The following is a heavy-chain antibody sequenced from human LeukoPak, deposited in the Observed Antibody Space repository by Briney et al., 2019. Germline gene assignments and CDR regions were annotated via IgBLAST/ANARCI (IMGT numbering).Heavy chain of an antibody. CDR3: AIVVPLPSIAAPRGYYYYDMDV. CDR1: GGTCSSYA. J-gene: IGHJ6*03. CDR2: IIPIFGTA. V-gene: IGHV1-69*01. D-gene: IGHD6-6*01. Sequence: SVKVSCKAYGGTCSSYAISWVRRAAGQGLEWMGVIIPIFGTANYAQNFQGRVTITADESTSTAYIELSRLRSEDTAVYSCAIVVPLPSIAAPRGYYYYDMDVWGKGTTVTVSS.